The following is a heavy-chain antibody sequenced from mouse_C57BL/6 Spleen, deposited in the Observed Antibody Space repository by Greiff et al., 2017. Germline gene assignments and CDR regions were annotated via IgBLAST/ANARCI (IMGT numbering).Heavy chain of an antibody. D-gene: IGHD1-1*01. CDR2: IDPENGDT. Sequence: EVQRVESGAELVRPGASVKLSCTASGFNIKDDYMHWVKQRPEQGLEWIGWIDPENGDTEYASKFQGKATITADTSSNTAYLQLSSLTSEDTAVYYCTPQLLKAMDYWGQGTSVTVSS. J-gene: IGHJ4*01. V-gene: IGHV14-4*01. CDR1: GFNIKDDY. CDR3: TPQLLKAMDY.